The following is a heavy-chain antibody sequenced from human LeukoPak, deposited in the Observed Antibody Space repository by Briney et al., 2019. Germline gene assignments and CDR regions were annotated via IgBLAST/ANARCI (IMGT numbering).Heavy chain of an antibody. D-gene: IGHD2-2*01. J-gene: IGHJ3*02. CDR3: ARLRVVPAPPFDI. CDR2: IYYSGST. V-gene: IGHV4-39*01. Sequence: SETLSLTCAVYGGSFSSYYWGWIRQPPGKGLEWIGSIYYSGSTYYNPSLKSRVTISVDTSKNQFSLKLSSVTAADTAVYYCARLRVVPAPPFDIWGQGTMVTVSS. CDR1: GGSFSSYY.